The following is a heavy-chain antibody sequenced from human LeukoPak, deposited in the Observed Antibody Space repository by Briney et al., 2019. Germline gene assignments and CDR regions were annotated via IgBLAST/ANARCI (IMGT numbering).Heavy chain of an antibody. CDR1: GFTFSSYE. J-gene: IGHJ4*02. V-gene: IGHV3-48*03. CDR2: ISSSGSTI. D-gene: IGHD4-17*01. CDR3: ARDISSTVTTL. Sequence: QPGGSLRLSCAASGFTFSSYEMNWVRQAPGKGLEWVSYISSSGSTIYYADSVKGRFTISRDNAKNSLYLQMNSLRAEDTAVYYCARDISSTVTTLWGQGTLVTVSS.